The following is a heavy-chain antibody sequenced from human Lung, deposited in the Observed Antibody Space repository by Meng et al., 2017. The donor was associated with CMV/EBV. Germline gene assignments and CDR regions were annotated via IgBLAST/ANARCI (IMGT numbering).Heavy chain of an antibody. J-gene: IGHJ5*02. CDR1: GDSISSSNYY. CDR3: TRDPHCSSASCLKFDP. V-gene: IGHV4-39*07. D-gene: IGHD2-2*01. CDR2: MHHGGTT. Sequence: SETLSLXCTVSGDSISSSNYYWAWIRQPPGKGLEWIVSMHHGGTTYYNSSLKSRVIMSLDTSKNQFSLELNSVTAADTAVYYCTRDPHCSSASCLKFDPWGQGTLVTVSS.